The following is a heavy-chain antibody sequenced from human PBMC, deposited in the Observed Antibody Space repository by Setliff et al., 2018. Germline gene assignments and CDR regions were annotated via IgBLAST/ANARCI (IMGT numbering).Heavy chain of an antibody. CDR3: AGSLGSGSYYNSRPFYSDY. CDR2: IYTSGTT. V-gene: IGHV4-59*01. D-gene: IGHD3-10*01. Sequence: SETLSLTCTVSGDSISGDYWSWIRQHPGKGLEWIGYIYTSGTTNYNPSLKSRVTISVDTSKNQFSLNLNSVTAADTAVYYCAGSLGSGSYYNSRPFYSDYWGQGTLVTVSS. CDR1: GDSISGDY. J-gene: IGHJ4*02.